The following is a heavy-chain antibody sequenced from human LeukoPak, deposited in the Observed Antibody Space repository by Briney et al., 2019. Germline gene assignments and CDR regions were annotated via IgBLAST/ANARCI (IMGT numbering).Heavy chain of an antibody. CDR1: GGSISSYY. Sequence: SETLSLTCTVSGGSISSYYWSWIRQPPGKGLEWIGYIYDSGSTNYNPSLKSRVTISVDTSKNQFSLKLSSVTAADTAVYYCARGRPYNVGLPPWFDPWGQGTLVTVSS. CDR2: IYDSGST. V-gene: IGHV4-59*12. D-gene: IGHD1-14*01. CDR3: ARGRPYNVGLPPWFDP. J-gene: IGHJ5*02.